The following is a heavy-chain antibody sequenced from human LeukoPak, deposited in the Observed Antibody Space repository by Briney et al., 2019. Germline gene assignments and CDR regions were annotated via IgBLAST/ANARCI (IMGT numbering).Heavy chain of an antibody. D-gene: IGHD3-22*01. CDR1: GFTFSSYA. J-gene: IGHJ4*02. V-gene: IGHV3-30-3*01. CDR2: ISYDGSNK. CDR3: ARDRYYYDSSGYPK. Sequence: PGRCLRLSCAASGFTFSSYAMHWVRQAPGKGLEWVAVISYDGSNKYYADSVKGRFTISRDNSKNTLYLQMNSLRAEDTAVYYCARDRYYYDSSGYPKWGQGTLVTVSS.